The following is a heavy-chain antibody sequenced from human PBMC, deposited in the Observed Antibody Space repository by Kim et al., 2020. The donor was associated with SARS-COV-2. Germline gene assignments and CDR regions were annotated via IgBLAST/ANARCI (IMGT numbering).Heavy chain of an antibody. D-gene: IGHD5-18*01. J-gene: IGHJ4*02. CDR2: IYYDGST. CDR3: ARDTALNY. CDR1: GGSINSYF. V-gene: IGHV4-59*12. Sequence: SETLSLTCIVSGGSINSYFWSWVRQPPGKGLEWIGHIYYDGSTTYNPSLKSRVTISVDRSNNQFSLKLTSVTAADTALYFCARDTALNYWGQGTLVTVSS.